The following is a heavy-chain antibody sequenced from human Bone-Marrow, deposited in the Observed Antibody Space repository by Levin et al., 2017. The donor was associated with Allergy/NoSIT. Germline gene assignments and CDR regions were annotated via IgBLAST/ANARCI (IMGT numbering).Heavy chain of an antibody. Sequence: QPGGSLRLSCAASGFTASSNHMSWVRQAPGKGLEWLSFIYTDGRTHYADSVKGRFTISRDDSKNTLHLQMNSLRADDTAVYYCARGGAGPYYFDYWGQGTLVTVSS. D-gene: IGHD3-16*01. CDR3: ARGGAGPYYFDY. J-gene: IGHJ4*02. CDR1: GFTASSNH. V-gene: IGHV3-53*01. CDR2: IYTDGRT.